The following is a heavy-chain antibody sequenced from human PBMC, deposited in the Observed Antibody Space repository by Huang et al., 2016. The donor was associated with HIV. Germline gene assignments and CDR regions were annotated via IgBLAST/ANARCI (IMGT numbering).Heavy chain of an antibody. CDR3: ATDGGGGCDGGSCFPH. CDR2: IAPNTGDA. D-gene: IGHD2-15*01. CDR1: GYRFVDYY. J-gene: IGHJ4*02. V-gene: IGHV1-2*02. Sequence: QVQLVQSGAEVRKPGASVKVSCKTSGYRFVDYYRHWVRQAPGQGLGWIGWIAPNTGDACYAEKFRGRVAMTSVTSIRTGYMEMNSLQFEEGATYFWATDGGGGCDGGSCFPHWGQGTLVGVSS.